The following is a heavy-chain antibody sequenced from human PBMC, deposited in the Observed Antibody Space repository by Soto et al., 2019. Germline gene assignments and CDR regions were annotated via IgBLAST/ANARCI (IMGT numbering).Heavy chain of an antibody. CDR1: GYSFSNFD. D-gene: IGHD4-17*01. CDR3: ARAHGSGDVDF. V-gene: IGHV1-8*01. J-gene: IGHJ4*02. Sequence: QVQLMQSGAEVKEPGASVKVSCKSSGYSFSNFDINWVRQATGQGREWMGWMNPNSGNTGYAQEFMGRVTMTGDTSISTAYMELNALKSDDTAVYYCARAHGSGDVDFWGQGTQVTVSS. CDR2: MNPNSGNT.